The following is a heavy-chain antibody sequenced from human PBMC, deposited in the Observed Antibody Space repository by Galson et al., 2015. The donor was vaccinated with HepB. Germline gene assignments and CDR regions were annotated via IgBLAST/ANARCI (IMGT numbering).Heavy chain of an antibody. Sequence: SGYTFTGYYMHWVRQAPGQGLEWMGWINPHSGGTNYAQKFQGWVTMTRDTSISTTYMELTRLRSDDTAVYYCARDDGSSSAVDYWGQGTLVTVSS. V-gene: IGHV1-2*04. J-gene: IGHJ4*02. D-gene: IGHD6-6*01. CDR3: ARDDGSSSAVDY. CDR2: INPHSGGT. CDR1: GYTFTGYY.